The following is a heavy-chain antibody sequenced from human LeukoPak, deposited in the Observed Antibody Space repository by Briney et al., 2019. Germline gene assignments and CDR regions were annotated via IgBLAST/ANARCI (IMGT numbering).Heavy chain of an antibody. Sequence: GGSLRLSCAASGFTFSDYYMSWIRQAPGKGLEWVSYISSSGSTIFYADSVKGRFTISRDNAKSSLHLQMNSLRVEDTAIYYCARDPYNGAYSEGYYYYYMDVWGKGTTVTVSS. CDR3: ARDPYNGAYSEGYYYYYMDV. CDR2: ISSSGSTI. V-gene: IGHV3-11*04. J-gene: IGHJ6*03. D-gene: IGHD1-1*01. CDR1: GFTFSDYY.